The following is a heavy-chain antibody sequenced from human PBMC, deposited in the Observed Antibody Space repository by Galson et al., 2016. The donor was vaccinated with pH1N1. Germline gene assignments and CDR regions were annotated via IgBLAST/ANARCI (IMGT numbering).Heavy chain of an antibody. CDR2: ISGTAVNT. CDR1: GFAFRTCA. J-gene: IGHJ4*02. CDR3: AKDPTLFGGLYFDY. Sequence: SLRLSCATSGFAFRTCAMSWVRQAPGKGLEWVSAISGTAVNTFYADSVQGRFTVSRDNAKNTLYLQMDGLTTEDTAVYFCAKDPTLFGGLYFDYWGQGMLVTVSS. D-gene: IGHD3-16*01. V-gene: IGHV3-23*01.